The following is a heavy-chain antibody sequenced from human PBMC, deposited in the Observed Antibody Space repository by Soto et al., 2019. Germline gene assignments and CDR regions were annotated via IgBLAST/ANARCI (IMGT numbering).Heavy chain of an antibody. J-gene: IGHJ5*02. D-gene: IGHD3-10*01. Sequence: GASVKVSCKASGYTFTSYAMHWVRQAPGQRLEWMGWINAGNGNTKYSQKFQGRVTITRDTSASTAYMELSSLRSEDTAVYYCARSPTMVRGVTPNWFDPWGKGPLVTVSS. CDR1: GYTFTSYA. V-gene: IGHV1-3*01. CDR2: INAGNGNT. CDR3: ARSPTMVRGVTPNWFDP.